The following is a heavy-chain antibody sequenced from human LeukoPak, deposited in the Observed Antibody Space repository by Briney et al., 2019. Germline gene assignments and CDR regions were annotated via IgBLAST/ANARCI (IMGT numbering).Heavy chain of an antibody. CDR1: GFTFSDYN. V-gene: IGHV3-11*01. CDR3: ARVLKYCSGGNCYSGGLGYMDV. J-gene: IGHJ6*03. D-gene: IGHD2-15*01. CDR2: ISRSGSTK. Sequence: GGSLRPSCAASGFTFSDYNMRWIRQAPGKGLEWVSSISRSGSTKYYADSVKGRFTISRDNAKNSLFLQMNSLRAEDTAVYYCARVLKYCSGGNCYSGGLGYMDVWGKGTTVTISS.